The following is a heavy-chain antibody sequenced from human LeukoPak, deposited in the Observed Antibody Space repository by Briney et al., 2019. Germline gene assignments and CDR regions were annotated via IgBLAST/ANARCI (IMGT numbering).Heavy chain of an antibody. D-gene: IGHD4-17*01. V-gene: IGHV3-30*03. Sequence: GGSLRLSCAASGFTFSSYGMHWVRQAPGKGLEWVAVISYDGSNKYYADSVKGRFTISRDNSKNTLYLQMNSLRAEDTDVYYCARRGAHDYEVHWGQGTLVTVSS. CDR3: ARRGAHDYEVH. CDR2: ISYDGSNK. CDR1: GFTFSSYG. J-gene: IGHJ4*02.